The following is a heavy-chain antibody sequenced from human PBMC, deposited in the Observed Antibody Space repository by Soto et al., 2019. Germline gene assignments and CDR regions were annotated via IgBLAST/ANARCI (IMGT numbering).Heavy chain of an antibody. CDR3: ARGNIVVVPAVTFDY. Sequence: QVQLQQWGAGLLKPSETLSLTCAVYGGSFSGYYWSWIRQPPGKGLEWIGEINHSGSTNYNPSLKSRVTISVDTSKNQFSLKLSSVTAADTAVYYCARGNIVVVPAVTFDYWGQGTLVTVSS. CDR2: INHSGST. D-gene: IGHD2-2*01. CDR1: GGSFSGYY. J-gene: IGHJ4*02. V-gene: IGHV4-34*01.